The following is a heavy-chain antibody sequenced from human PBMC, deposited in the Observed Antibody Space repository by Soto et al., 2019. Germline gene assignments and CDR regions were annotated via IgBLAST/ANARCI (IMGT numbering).Heavy chain of an antibody. CDR3: ARESSSYGAADY. D-gene: IGHD4-17*01. J-gene: IGHJ4*02. V-gene: IGHV4-31*03. Sequence: QVQLQESGPGLVKPSQTLSLTCTVSGGSISSGGYYWSWIRQHPGKGLEWIGYISYSGSTYYNPSLKSRVTISVDTSKNQFSLKLSSVTAADTAVYYCARESSSYGAADYWGQGTLVTVSS. CDR2: ISYSGST. CDR1: GGSISSGGYY.